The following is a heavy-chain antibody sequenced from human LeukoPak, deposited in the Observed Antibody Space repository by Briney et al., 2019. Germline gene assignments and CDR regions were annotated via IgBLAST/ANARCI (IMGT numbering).Heavy chain of an antibody. Sequence: PGGSLRLPCAASGFTFSSYWMSWVRQAPGKGLEWVANIKQDGSEKYYVDSVKGRFTISRDNAKNSLYLQMNSLRAEDTAVYYCATGLRHTYYYYGMDVWGQGTTVTVSS. CDR1: GFTFSSYW. CDR2: IKQDGSEK. CDR3: ATGLRHTYYYYGMDV. D-gene: IGHD4-17*01. J-gene: IGHJ6*02. V-gene: IGHV3-7*01.